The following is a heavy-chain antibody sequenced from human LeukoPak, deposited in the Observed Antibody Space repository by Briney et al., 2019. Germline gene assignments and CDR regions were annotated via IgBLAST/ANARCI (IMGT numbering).Heavy chain of an antibody. CDR3: ASAIGITIFGVAYYYYGMDV. V-gene: IGHV1-46*01. Sequence: GASVKVSCKASGYTFTSYYMHWERQAPGQGLEWMGIINPSGGSTSYAQKFQGRVTMTRDTSTSTVYMELSSLRSEDTAVYYCASAIGITIFGVAYYYYGMDVWGQGTTVTVSS. CDR1: GYTFTSYY. J-gene: IGHJ6*02. D-gene: IGHD3-3*01. CDR2: INPSGGST.